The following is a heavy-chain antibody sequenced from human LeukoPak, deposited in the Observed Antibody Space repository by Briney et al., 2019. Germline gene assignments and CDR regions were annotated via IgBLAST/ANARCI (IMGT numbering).Heavy chain of an antibody. CDR3: ARSKVGVNPVPDY. V-gene: IGHV3-21*01. CDR2: INSGSYSM. J-gene: IGHJ4*02. D-gene: IGHD1-26*01. CDR1: GFTFSDYA. Sequence: PGGSLRLSCAASGFTFSDYAMKWIRQAPGKGLEWDSTINSGSYSMYYANSVKGRFTISRDNAKNSLVLEMNSLRVDDSAVYYCARSKVGVNPVPDYWGQGTLVTVSS.